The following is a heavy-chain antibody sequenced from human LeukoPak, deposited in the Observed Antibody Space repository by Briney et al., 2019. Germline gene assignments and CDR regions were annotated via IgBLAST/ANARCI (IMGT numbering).Heavy chain of an antibody. CDR2: IYTSGST. Sequence: SETLSLTCTVSGGSISSYYWSWIRQPAGKGLEWIGRIYTSGSTNYNPSLKSRVTMSVDTSKNQFSLKLSPVTAADAAVYYCARVGCSGGSCYLPNWFDPWGQGTLVTVSS. CDR3: ARVGCSGGSCYLPNWFDP. D-gene: IGHD2-15*01. J-gene: IGHJ5*02. V-gene: IGHV4-4*07. CDR1: GGSISSYY.